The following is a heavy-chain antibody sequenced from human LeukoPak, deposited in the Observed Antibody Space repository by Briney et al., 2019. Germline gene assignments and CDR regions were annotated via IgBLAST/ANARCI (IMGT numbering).Heavy chain of an antibody. Sequence: PSETLSLTCTVSGGSISNYFWTWIRQPPGKGLEWIAEINDSGSTNSNSSLRSRVAISVDTSKNQFSPRLTSVTAADTAVYYCARGQYCSTTTCYSARRYFDFWGQGTLVTVSS. CDR2: INDSGST. CDR3: ARGQYCSTTTCYSARRYFDF. V-gene: IGHV4-34*01. D-gene: IGHD2-2*01. J-gene: IGHJ4*02. CDR1: GGSISNYF.